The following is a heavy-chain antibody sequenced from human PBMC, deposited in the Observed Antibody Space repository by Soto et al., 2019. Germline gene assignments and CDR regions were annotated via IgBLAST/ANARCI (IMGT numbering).Heavy chain of an antibody. CDR1: GGTISSYY. V-gene: IGHV4-4*07. CDR2: IYTSGST. D-gene: IGHD3-10*01. J-gene: IGHJ5*02. Sequence: SQTLSLTCTVAGGTISSYYGSWIRQHAGKGLEWIGRIYTSGSTNYNPSLKSRVTMSVDTSKNQFSLKLSSVTAADTAVYYCARGKSGGRGYNWFDPWGQGTLVTSPQ. CDR3: ARGKSGGRGYNWFDP.